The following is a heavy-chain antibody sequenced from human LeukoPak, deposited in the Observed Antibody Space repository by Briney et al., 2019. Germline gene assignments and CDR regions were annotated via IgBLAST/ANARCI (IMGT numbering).Heavy chain of an antibody. Sequence: GGSLRLSCAASGFTFSSYAMSWVRQAPGKGLEWVSAISGSGGSTFCADSVKGRFTISRDNSKNTLYLQMNSLRAEDTAVYYCAKDLGDSSGYYHRYFDYWGQGTLVTVSS. CDR3: AKDLGDSSGYYHRYFDY. J-gene: IGHJ4*02. D-gene: IGHD3-22*01. CDR1: GFTFSSYA. CDR2: ISGSGGST. V-gene: IGHV3-23*01.